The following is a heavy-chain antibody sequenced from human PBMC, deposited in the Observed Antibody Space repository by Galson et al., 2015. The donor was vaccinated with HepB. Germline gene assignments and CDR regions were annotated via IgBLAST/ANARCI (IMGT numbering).Heavy chain of an antibody. V-gene: IGHV3-21*01. CDR3: ARSVSAADGTRGFDS. CDR2: ISSTSVYI. D-gene: IGHD6-13*01. CDR1: KFTFSSYS. Sequence: SLRLSCAASKFTFSSYSMNWVRQAPGKGLEWVSSISSTSVYIYYADSVKGRFTISRDNAKNSLYLQMNSLRAEDTAIYYCARSVSAADGTRGFDSWGQGTLVTVSS. J-gene: IGHJ4*02.